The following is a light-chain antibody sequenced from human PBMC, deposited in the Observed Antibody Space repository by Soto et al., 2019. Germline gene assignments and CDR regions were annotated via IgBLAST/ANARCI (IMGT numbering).Light chain of an antibody. V-gene: IGKV1-39*01. CDR3: QQSYSTWT. CDR2: AAS. Sequence: DIQMTQSPSSLSASLVERVTITCRASQTISSYLTCYQQKPGRAPKLLIHAASNLESGVPSRFSGSGSGTDFTLTISSLQPEDFATYYCQQSYSTWTFGQGTKVDIK. J-gene: IGKJ1*01. CDR1: QTISSY.